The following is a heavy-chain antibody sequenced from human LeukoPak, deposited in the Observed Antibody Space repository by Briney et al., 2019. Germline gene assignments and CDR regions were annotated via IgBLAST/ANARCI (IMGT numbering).Heavy chain of an antibody. Sequence: GGSLRPSCTASGFTFASYGMQWVRQAPGKGLEWVAVISYDGSNKFYADSVKGRFTISRDNSKNTVYLQMNSLRGEDSAVYYCAKEYKAMSFFDYWGQGTLVTVSS. V-gene: IGHV3-30*18. CDR1: GFTFASYG. CDR2: ISYDGSNK. J-gene: IGHJ4*02. D-gene: IGHD1-1*01. CDR3: AKEYKAMSFFDY.